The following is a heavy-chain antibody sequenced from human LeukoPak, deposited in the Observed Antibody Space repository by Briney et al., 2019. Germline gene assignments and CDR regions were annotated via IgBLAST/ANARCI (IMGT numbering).Heavy chain of an antibody. Sequence: SETLSLTCTVSGGSISSGGNYWTWIRQNPGKGQEWIGYINYSGNAYYNPSLKSRVTISVDTSKNQFSLKLSSVTAADTAVYYCARNELISSNYYYYGMDVWGQGTTVTVSS. CDR2: INYSGNA. CDR1: GGSISSGGNY. CDR3: ARNELISSNYYYYGMDV. J-gene: IGHJ6*02. V-gene: IGHV4-31*03.